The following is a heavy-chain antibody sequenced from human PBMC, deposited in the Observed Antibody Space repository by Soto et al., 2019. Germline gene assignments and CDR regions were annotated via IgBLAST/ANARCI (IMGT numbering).Heavy chain of an antibody. CDR3: ARAVAVPADFDY. J-gene: IGHJ4*02. D-gene: IGHD6-19*01. CDR1: GYTFTGYA. Sequence: GASVKVSCKASGYTFTGYAMHWVRQAPGQRLEWMGWINAGNGNTKYSQKFQGRVTITRDTSASTACMELSSLRSEDTAVYYCARAVAVPADFDYWGQGTQVTVPQ. V-gene: IGHV1-3*01. CDR2: INAGNGNT.